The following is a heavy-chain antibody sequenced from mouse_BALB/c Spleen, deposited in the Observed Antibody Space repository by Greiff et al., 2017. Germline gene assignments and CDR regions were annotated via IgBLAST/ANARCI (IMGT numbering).Heavy chain of an antibody. CDR3: RVGATDGYIDV. CDR2: IRLKSDNYAT. D-gene: IGHD1-1*01. V-gene: IGHV6-6*02. Sequence: EVQVVESGGGLVQPGGSVKLSCVASGFTFSSYWMSWVRQSPEQGLEWVAEIRLKSDNYATHYAESVKGKFTISRDDSKSRLYLQMNSLRAEDAGIEYCRVGATDGYIDVWGAGTTVTVSS. J-gene: IGHJ1*01. CDR1: GFTFSSYW.